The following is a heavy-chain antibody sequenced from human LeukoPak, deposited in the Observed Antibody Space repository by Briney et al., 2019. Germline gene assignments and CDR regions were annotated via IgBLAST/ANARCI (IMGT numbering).Heavy chain of an antibody. V-gene: IGHV3-23*01. Sequence: PGGSLRLSCAASGFTFSNYAMSWVRQAPGKGLEWVSAITGGGSGIYYADSMKSRFTISRDNSKNTLYLQINSLRAEDTAVYYCAKWGDYDVLTGYYVPDYWGQGTPVTVSS. CDR2: ITGGGSGI. CDR1: GFTFSNYA. D-gene: IGHD3-9*01. CDR3: AKWGDYDVLTGYYVPDY. J-gene: IGHJ4*02.